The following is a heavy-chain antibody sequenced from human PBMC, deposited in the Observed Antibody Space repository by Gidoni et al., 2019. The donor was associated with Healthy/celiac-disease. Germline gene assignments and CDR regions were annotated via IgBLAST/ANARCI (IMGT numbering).Heavy chain of an antibody. J-gene: IGHJ3*02. CDR3: ARGERGVRAFDI. Sequence: QVQLQESVPGLVKPSQTLSLTCTVSGCSISSGGYYWSWIRQHPGKALEWIGYIYYSGSTYYNPSLKSRVTISVDTSKNQFSLKLSSVTAADTAVYYCARGERGVRAFDIWGQGTMVTVSS. V-gene: IGHV4-31*03. CDR1: GCSISSGGYY. CDR2: IYYSGST. D-gene: IGHD1-26*01.